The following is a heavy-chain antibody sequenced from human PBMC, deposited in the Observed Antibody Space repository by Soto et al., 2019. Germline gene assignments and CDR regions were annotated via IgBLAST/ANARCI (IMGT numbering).Heavy chain of an antibody. CDR1: GFTFSDYA. CDR3: AKDKEPDGVWDIDY. Sequence: GGSLRLSCAVSGFTFSDYALSWVRQAPGKGLEWVSAISGSGVSTYYADSVKGRFTISRDTSKDMVSLQMNSLRAEDTAVYYCAKDKEPDGVWDIDYRGQGTRVTVSS. J-gene: IGHJ4*02. D-gene: IGHD3-16*01. CDR2: ISGSGVST. V-gene: IGHV3-23*01.